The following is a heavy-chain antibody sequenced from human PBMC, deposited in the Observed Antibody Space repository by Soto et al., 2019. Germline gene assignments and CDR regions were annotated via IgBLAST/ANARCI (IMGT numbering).Heavy chain of an antibody. V-gene: IGHV3-7*01. CDR2: IKQDGSEK. CDR1: GFTFSSYW. Sequence: EVQLVESGGGLVQPGGSLRLSCAASGFTFSSYWMSWVRQAPGKGLEWVANIKQDGSEKYYVDSVKGRFTISRDNAKNSLYLQMNSLRAEDTAVYYCARDIAVAANWFDPCGQGTLVTVSS. D-gene: IGHD6-19*01. J-gene: IGHJ5*02. CDR3: ARDIAVAANWFDP.